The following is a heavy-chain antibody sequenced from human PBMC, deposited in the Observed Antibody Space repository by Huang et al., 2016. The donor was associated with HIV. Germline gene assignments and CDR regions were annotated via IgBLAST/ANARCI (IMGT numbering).Heavy chain of an antibody. CDR1: GDSINSNTFY. D-gene: IGHD3-3*01. V-gene: IGHV4-39*02. J-gene: IGHJ1*01. Sequence: LQESGPGLVGPSETLSLTCAVSGDSINSNTFYWGWIRRPPGKALEWIGSSYYSGTTDYKPALKRRARIAVDASKNRIFLHLRSVTAADTGVYYCARTGVAVSDDPEYFQHWGQGALVTIS. CDR3: ARTGVAVSDDPEYFQH. CDR2: SYYSGTT.